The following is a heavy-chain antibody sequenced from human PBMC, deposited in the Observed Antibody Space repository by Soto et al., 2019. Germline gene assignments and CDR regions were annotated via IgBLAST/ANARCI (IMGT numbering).Heavy chain of an antibody. CDR2: IKQDGTEK. D-gene: IGHD1-26*01. J-gene: IGHJ6*02. V-gene: IGHV3-7*01. CDR1: GFTFSTYW. CDR3: TASPHRDSERVFV. Sequence: EVQLVESGGGLVQPGGSLRLSCAASGFTFSTYWMSWVRRTPGKGLEWVANIKQDGTEKYYVDSVRGRLTVSRDNAKGSLYLQMNGLRVEDTAVYYCTASPHRDSERVFVWGQGNAVTVS.